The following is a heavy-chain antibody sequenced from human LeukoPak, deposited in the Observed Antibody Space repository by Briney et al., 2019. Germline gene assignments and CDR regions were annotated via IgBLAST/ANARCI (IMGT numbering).Heavy chain of an antibody. D-gene: IGHD2-2*01. V-gene: IGHV3-7*03. CDR2: IKEDGSEK. Sequence: GGSLRLSCAASGFIFSSYWMSWVRQAPGKGLEWVANIKEDGSEKYYVDSVRGRFTISRDNAKNSLYLQTNSLRAEDTAVYYCARRALRYCSSTSCPAQYYGVDVWGKGTTVTVSS. CDR1: GFIFSSYW. J-gene: IGHJ6*04. CDR3: ARRALRYCSSTSCPAQYYGVDV.